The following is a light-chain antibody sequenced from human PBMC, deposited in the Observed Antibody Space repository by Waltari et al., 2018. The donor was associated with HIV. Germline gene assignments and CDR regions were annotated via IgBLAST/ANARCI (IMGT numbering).Light chain of an antibody. Sequence: ASHSVSNNLAWYQQKPGQAPRLLISGAFSRATGIAARFSGSGSGTEFTLTISSVQSEDFAVYYCLQYDDWPREFTFGPGTKVDVK. V-gene: IGKV3-15*01. CDR2: GAF. CDR1: HSVSNN. CDR3: LQYDDWPREFT. J-gene: IGKJ3*01.